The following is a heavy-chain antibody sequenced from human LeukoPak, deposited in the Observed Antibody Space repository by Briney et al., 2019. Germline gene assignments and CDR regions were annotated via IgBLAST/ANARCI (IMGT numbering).Heavy chain of an antibody. CDR3: VRDPAALDY. CDR2: ITGSGSPI. Sequence: GGSLRLSCAASGFTFSTYSMNWVRQAPGKGLEWVSYITGSGSPIYYADSVKDRFTISRDNAKNSLYLQMNSLRDEDTAVYYCVRDPAALDYWGQGALVTVSS. V-gene: IGHV3-48*02. J-gene: IGHJ4*02. CDR1: GFTFSTYS.